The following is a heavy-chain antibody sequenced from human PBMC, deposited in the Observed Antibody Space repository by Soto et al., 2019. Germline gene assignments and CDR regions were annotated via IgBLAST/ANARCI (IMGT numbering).Heavy chain of an antibody. CDR2: MNPNSGNT. CDR3: ARGCLTTVTTGHYYYYMDV. Sequence: ASVKVSCKASGYTFTSYDINWVRQATGQGLEWMGWMNPNSGNTGYAQKVQGRVTMARNTSISTAYMELSSLRSEETDVYYCARGCLTTVTTGHYYYYMDVWGKGTTVTVSS. V-gene: IGHV1-8*01. D-gene: IGHD4-4*01. CDR1: GYTFTSYD. J-gene: IGHJ6*03.